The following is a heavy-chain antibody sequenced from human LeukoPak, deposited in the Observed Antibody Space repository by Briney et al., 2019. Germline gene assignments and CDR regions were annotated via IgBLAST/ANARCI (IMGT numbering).Heavy chain of an antibody. CDR1: GFTFSNAW. D-gene: IGHD4-17*01. J-gene: IGHJ6*03. V-gene: IGHV3-15*01. CDR3: TTDPESTVPKPLYYYYYMDV. CDR2: IKSKTDGGTT. Sequence: PGGSLRLSCAASGFTFSNAWMSWVRQAPGKGLEWVGRIKSKTDGGTTDYAAPVKGRFTISRDDSKNTLYLQMNSLKTEDTAVYYCTTDPESTVPKPLYYYYYMDVWGKGTTVTVSS.